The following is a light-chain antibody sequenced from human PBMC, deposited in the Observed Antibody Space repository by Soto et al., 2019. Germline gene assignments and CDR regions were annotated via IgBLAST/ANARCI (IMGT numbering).Light chain of an antibody. J-gene: IGLJ1*01. CDR3: CSYAGSYSVV. CDR2: DVN. CDR1: GSDVGGYDF. V-gene: IGLV2-11*01. Sequence: QSALTQPRSVSGSPRQSVTISCTGTGSDVGGYDFVSWYQQHPGKAPKFIIYDVNKRPSGVPDRFSGSKSGNTASLTISGLQAEDEADYYCCSYAGSYSVVFGTGTKV.